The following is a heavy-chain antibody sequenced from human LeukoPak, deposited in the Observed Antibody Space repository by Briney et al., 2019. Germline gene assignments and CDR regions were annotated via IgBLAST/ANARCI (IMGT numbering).Heavy chain of an antibody. Sequence: TPSETLSLTCTVSGGSISSYYWSWIRQPPGKGLEWIGYIYYSGSTNYNPSLKSRVTISVDTSKNQFSLKLSSVTAADTAVYYCARVRIGDAVAGTRWFDPWGQGTLVTVSS. CDR1: GGSISSYY. CDR3: ARVRIGDAVAGTRWFDP. V-gene: IGHV4-59*01. CDR2: IYYSGST. J-gene: IGHJ5*02. D-gene: IGHD6-19*01.